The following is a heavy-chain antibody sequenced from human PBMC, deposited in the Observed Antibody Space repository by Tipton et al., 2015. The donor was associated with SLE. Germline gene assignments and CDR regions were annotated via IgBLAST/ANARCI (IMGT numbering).Heavy chain of an antibody. V-gene: IGHV4-59*11. CDR1: GGSISGHY. CDR3: ARDKWGEYTASTGYFWSFDP. D-gene: IGHD3-9*01. Sequence: TLSLTCTVSGGSISGHYWSWIRQPPGKGLEWIGYIYYSGSTNYNPSLKSRVTISVDTSNNQFSLKVTSVTAADTAVYFCARDKWGEYTASTGYFWSFDPWGQGIPVTVSS. J-gene: IGHJ5*02. CDR2: IYYSGST.